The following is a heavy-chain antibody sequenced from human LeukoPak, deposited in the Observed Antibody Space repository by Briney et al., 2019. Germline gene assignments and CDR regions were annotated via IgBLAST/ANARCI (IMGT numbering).Heavy chain of an antibody. CDR3: ARARTYYYDSSGYLLDYFDY. CDR1: GGSISTSSYY. Sequence: PSETLSLTCTVSGGSISTSSYYWGWIRQPPGKGLEWIGNIYYRGSTYYNPSLKSRVIISVDTSKNQFSLNLSSVTAADTAVYYCARARTYYYDSSGYLLDYFDYWGQGTLVTVSS. V-gene: IGHV4-39*07. D-gene: IGHD3-22*01. J-gene: IGHJ4*02. CDR2: IYYRGST.